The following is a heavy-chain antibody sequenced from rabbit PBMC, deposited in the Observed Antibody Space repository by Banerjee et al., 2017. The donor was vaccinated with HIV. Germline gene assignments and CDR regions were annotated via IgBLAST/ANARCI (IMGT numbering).Heavy chain of an antibody. V-gene: IGHV1S47*01. CDR3: ERSTSGYDIGDL. D-gene: IGHD1-1*01. CDR2: ISTGDGST. J-gene: IGHJ6*01. CDR1: GISFSNKYV. Sequence: QEQLEESGGDLGKPEGSLTPTCTASGISFSNKYVMCWVRQAPGKGLEWIGYISTGDGSTYYASWVNGRFTISSDNAQNTLYLQLTSLTVADTATYFCERSTSGYDIGDLWGPGTLVTVS.